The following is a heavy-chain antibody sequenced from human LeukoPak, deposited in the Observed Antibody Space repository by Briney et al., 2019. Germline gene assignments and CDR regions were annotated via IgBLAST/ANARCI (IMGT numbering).Heavy chain of an antibody. Sequence: SETLSLTCTVSGGSISSSSYYWGWIRQPPGTGLEWIGYIYYSGSTNYNPSLKSRVTISVDTSKNQFSLKLSSVTAADTAVYYCATRQDWSPPFDPWGQGTLVTVSS. CDR3: ATRQDWSPPFDP. CDR2: IYYSGST. V-gene: IGHV4-61*05. D-gene: IGHD3/OR15-3a*01. J-gene: IGHJ5*02. CDR1: GGSISSSSYY.